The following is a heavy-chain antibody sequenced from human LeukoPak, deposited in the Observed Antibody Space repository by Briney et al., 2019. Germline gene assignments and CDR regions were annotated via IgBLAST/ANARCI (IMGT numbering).Heavy chain of an antibody. CDR2: IYYSGST. CDR3: ARVGYGSGSRVDY. Sequence: PSETLSLTCTVSGVSISSYFWSWIRQPPGKGLEWIGYIYYSGSTDYNPSLKSRVTISVDTSKNRFSLRLSSVTAADTAVYYCARVGYGSGSRVDYWGQGTLVTVSS. V-gene: IGHV4-59*01. D-gene: IGHD3-10*01. CDR1: GVSISSYF. J-gene: IGHJ4*02.